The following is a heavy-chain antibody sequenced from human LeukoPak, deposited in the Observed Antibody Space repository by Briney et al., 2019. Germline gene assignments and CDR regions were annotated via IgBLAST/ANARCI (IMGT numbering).Heavy chain of an antibody. J-gene: IGHJ4*02. V-gene: IGHV3-23*01. D-gene: IGHD2-2*01. CDR3: AKDQQLQPFHY. CDR2: ISGSGGNS. CDR1: GFTFGDYA. Sequence: GRSLRLSCTASGFTFGDYAMSWFRQAPGKGPEWVSGISGSGGNSYYADSVKGRFTISRDNSKNTLYLQMNSLRAEDTSVYYCAKDQQLQPFHYWGQGTLVTVSS.